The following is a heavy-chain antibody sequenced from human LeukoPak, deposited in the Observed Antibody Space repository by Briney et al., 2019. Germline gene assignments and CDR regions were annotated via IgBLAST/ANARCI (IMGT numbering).Heavy chain of an antibody. Sequence: ASVKVSCKASGYTFNDYYIHWVRQAPGQGLEWMGWINPNSGGTNYAQKFQGRVTMTRDTSISTAYMELSRLRSDDTAVYYCARARSGSSPYNWFDPWGQGTLVTVSS. CDR1: GYTFNDYY. CDR3: ARARSGSSPYNWFDP. CDR2: INPNSGGT. J-gene: IGHJ5*02. D-gene: IGHD3-10*01. V-gene: IGHV1-2*02.